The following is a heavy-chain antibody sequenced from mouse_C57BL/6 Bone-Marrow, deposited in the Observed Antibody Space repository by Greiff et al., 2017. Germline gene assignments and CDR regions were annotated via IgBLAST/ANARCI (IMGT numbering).Heavy chain of an antibody. J-gene: IGHJ2*01. CDR1: GYTFTSYW. D-gene: IGHD5-1-1*01. V-gene: IGHV1-55*01. CDR2: IYPGSGST. CDR3: ARWGIPFDY. Sequence: QVHVKQSGAELVKPGASVKMSCKASGYTFTSYWITWVKQRPGQGLEWIGDIYPGSGSTNYNEKFKSKATLTVDTSSSTAYMQLSSLTSEDSAVYYCARWGIPFDYWGQGTTLTVSS.